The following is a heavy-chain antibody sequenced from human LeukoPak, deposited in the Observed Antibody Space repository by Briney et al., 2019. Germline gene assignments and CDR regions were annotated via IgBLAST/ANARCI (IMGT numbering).Heavy chain of an antibody. CDR2: INPNSGGT. J-gene: IGHJ4*02. V-gene: IGHV1-2*06. Sequence: GASVKVSCKASGYTFTGYYMHWVRQAPGQGREWMGRINPNSGGTNYAQKFQGRVTMTRDTSISTAYMELSRLRSDDTAVYYCARLSYDSSGYYFDSWGQGTLVTVSS. CDR1: GYTFTGYY. D-gene: IGHD3-22*01. CDR3: ARLSYDSSGYYFDS.